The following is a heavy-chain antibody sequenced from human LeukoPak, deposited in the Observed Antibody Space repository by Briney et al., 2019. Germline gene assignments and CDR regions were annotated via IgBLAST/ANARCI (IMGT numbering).Heavy chain of an antibody. J-gene: IGHJ4*02. CDR3: ARACITMARAGTKYFDY. CDR2: INHSGST. D-gene: IGHD3-10*01. CDR1: GGSFSGYY. Sequence: SETLSLTCAVYGGSFSGYYWSWIRQPPGKGLEWIGEINHSGSTNYNPSLKSRITISVDTSKNQFSLKLSSVTAADTAVYYCARACITMARAGTKYFDYWGQGTLVTVSS. V-gene: IGHV4-34*01.